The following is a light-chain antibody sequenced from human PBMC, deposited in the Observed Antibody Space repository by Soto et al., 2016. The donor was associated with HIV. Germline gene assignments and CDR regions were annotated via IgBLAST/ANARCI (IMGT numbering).Light chain of an antibody. Sequence: EIVMTQTPLSLSVTPGQPASISRKSSQSLLHSDGRTHLYWYLRKPGQSPQLLIYEVSSRFSGVPDRFSGYGSVTYFTLKISRVEAEDVGVYYCMQTLQTPITFGGGTEGGDQT. V-gene: IGKV2-29*03. CDR1: QSLLHSDGRTH. CDR2: EVS. J-gene: IGKJ4*01. CDR3: MQTLQTPIT.